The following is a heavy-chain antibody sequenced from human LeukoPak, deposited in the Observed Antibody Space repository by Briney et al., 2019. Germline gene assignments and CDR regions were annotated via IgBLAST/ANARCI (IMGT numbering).Heavy chain of an antibody. CDR2: IFYSGTT. CDR1: GGYVSSGEYY. CDR3: ARYYDFDQDAFDV. V-gene: IGHV4-30-4*08. Sequence: SEPLSLTCTVSGGYVSSGEYYWSWIRQPPGKGLEWIGYIFYSGTTYYNPSLKSRVTMSIDTSKNQFSLKLNSVTAADTAVYYCARYYDFDQDAFDVWGQGTMVIVSS. D-gene: IGHD3-3*01. J-gene: IGHJ3*01.